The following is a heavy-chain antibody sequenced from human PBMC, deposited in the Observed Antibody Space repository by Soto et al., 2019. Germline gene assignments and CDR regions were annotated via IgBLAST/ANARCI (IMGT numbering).Heavy chain of an antibody. CDR2: ISGSGGST. D-gene: IGHD3-16*02. Sequence: PGGSLRLSCAASGFTFSSYAMNWVRQAPGKGLEWVSVISGSGGSTYYADAVKGRFTISRDNSKNTLYLQMNSLRAEDTAVYYCARAPDDYVWGSYLSNYYYGMDVWGQGTTVTVSS. V-gene: IGHV3-23*01. CDR1: GFTFSSYA. CDR3: ARAPDDYVWGSYLSNYYYGMDV. J-gene: IGHJ6*02.